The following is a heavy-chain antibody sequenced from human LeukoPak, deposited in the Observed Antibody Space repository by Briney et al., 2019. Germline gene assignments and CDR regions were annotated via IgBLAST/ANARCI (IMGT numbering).Heavy chain of an antibody. D-gene: IGHD6-13*01. V-gene: IGHV4-39*07. CDR3: ARDQAAAAAQTDDFDY. Sequence: SETLSLTCTVSGGSISSSSYYWGWIRQPPGKGLEWIGSIYYSGSTYYNPSLKSRVTISVDTSKNQFSLKLSSVAAADTAVYYCARDQAAAAAQTDDFDYWGQGTLVTVSS. CDR2: IYYSGST. CDR1: GGSISSSSYY. J-gene: IGHJ4*02.